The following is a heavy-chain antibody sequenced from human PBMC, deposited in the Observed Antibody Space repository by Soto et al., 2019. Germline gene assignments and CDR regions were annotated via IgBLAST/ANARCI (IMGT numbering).Heavy chain of an antibody. CDR2: ISSSSSYI. V-gene: IGHV3-21*01. CDR3: ARETPAFGGVRVQH. D-gene: IGHD3-16*01. Sequence: EVQLVESGGGLVKPGGSLRLSCAASGFTFSSYSMNWVRQAPGKGLEWVSSISSSSSYIYYGDSVKGRFTISRDNAKNSLYLQMNSLRAEDTAVYYCARETPAFGGVRVQHWGQGTLVTVSS. CDR1: GFTFSSYS. J-gene: IGHJ1*01.